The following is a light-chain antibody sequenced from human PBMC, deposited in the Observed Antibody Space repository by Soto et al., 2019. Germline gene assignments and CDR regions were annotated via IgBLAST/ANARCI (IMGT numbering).Light chain of an antibody. V-gene: IGLV2-14*01. CDR2: EVS. J-gene: IGLJ1*01. CDR1: SSDVGGYNY. CDR3: SSYTSSSTLV. Sequence: QSALTQPASVSWSPGQSITISCTGTSSDVGGYNYVSWYQQHPGKAPKLMIYEVSNRPSGVSNRFSGSKSGNTASLTISGPQAEDEADYYCSSYTSSSTLVFGTGTKLTVL.